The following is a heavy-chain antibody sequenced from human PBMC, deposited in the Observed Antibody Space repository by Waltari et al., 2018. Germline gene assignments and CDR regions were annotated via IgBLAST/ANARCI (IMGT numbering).Heavy chain of an antibody. D-gene: IGHD2-21*02. Sequence: QVQLVQSGAEVKKPGSSVKVSCKASGGTFTNYALNWVRQAPGQGLEWMGGTIPILGTANYAQKFQGRVTITADESTTTAYMELSSLRSEDTAVYYCARSGPYCGGDCYNWYFDLWGRGTLVTVSS. CDR2: TIPILGTA. V-gene: IGHV1-69*01. CDR3: ARSGPYCGGDCYNWYFDL. CDR1: GGTFTNYA. J-gene: IGHJ2*01.